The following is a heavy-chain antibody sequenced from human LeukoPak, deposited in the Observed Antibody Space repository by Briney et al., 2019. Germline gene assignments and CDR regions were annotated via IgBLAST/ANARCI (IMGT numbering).Heavy chain of an antibody. J-gene: IGHJ4*02. D-gene: IGHD6-13*01. V-gene: IGHV3-48*01. CDR2: ISGSSTII. CDR3: ARDRIGSSSDY. CDR1: GFTFNNYD. Sequence: GGSLRLSCATSGFTFNNYDMNWVRQPPGKGLEWVSYISGSSTIIYYADSVKGRFTISRDNAKKSLYLQMNSLRAEDTVVYYCARDRIGSSSDYWGQGTLVTVSS.